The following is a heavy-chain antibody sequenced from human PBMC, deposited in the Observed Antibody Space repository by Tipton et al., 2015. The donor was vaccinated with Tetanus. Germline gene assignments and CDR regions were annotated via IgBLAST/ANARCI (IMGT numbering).Heavy chain of an antibody. CDR2: IYYSGTT. J-gene: IGHJ6*02. CDR3: ARTPDYYYGMDV. CDR1: GGPVSSSNL. Sequence: TLSLTCDVSGGPVSSSNLWSWVRQAPGKGLEWIGEIYYSGTTNYNPSLKSRVTISTDKSKNQVSLRLNSVTAADTAVYFCARTPDYYYGMDVWGQGTTVTVSS. V-gene: IGHV4-4*01.